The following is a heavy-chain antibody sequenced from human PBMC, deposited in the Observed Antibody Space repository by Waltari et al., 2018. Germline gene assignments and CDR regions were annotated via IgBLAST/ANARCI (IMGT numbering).Heavy chain of an antibody. CDR3: ARGGGSRDYDY. J-gene: IGHJ4*02. CDR1: GFPFSSYS. V-gene: IGHV3-21*01. CDR2: ISSSMSYI. Sequence: EVQLVESGGGLVKPGGSLRLSCAASGFPFSSYSMNWVRQAPGGGLEWVSSISSSMSYIYDPDSGKGGLTISRDNANNSRYLQMNGLRAEDTAVYYCARGGGSRDYDYWGQGTLVTVSS. D-gene: IGHD1-26*01.